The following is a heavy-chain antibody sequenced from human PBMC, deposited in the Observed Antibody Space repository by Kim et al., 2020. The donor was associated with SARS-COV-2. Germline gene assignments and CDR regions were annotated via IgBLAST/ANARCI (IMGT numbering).Heavy chain of an antibody. V-gene: IGHV3-7*03. J-gene: IGHJ4*02. CDR3: VRGGRSY. CDR2: SEK. D-gene: IGHD3-10*01. Sequence: SEKYYVDSVKGRFTISRDNDKNSLYLQMSSLRAEDTAVYYCVRGGRSYWGQGTLVTVSS.